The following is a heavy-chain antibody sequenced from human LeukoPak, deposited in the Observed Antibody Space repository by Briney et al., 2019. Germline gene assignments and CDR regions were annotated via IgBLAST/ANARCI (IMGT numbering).Heavy chain of an antibody. D-gene: IGHD1-26*01. V-gene: IGHV4-59*08. CDR2: IYYSGST. Sequence: SETLSLTCTVSGGSISSYYWSWIRQPPGKGLEWIGYIYYSGSTNYNPSLKSRVTISVDTSKNQFSLKLSSVTAADTAVYYCARGVFGGATSYWGQGTLVTVSS. J-gene: IGHJ4*02. CDR3: ARGVFGGATSY. CDR1: GGSISSYY.